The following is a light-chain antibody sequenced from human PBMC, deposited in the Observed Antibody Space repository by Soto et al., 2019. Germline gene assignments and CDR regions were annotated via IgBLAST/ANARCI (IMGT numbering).Light chain of an antibody. CDR1: QTISRW. CDR3: HSRA. J-gene: IGKJ5*01. CDR2: DAS. V-gene: IGKV1-5*01. Sequence: DIQLTQTPSTLSASVGDEVTITCRASQTISRWLAWYQQKPGGAPKLLIYDASTLESGVPSRVSGSGSETEFTLTISRLQPDDFATYFCHSRAFGQGTRLEIK.